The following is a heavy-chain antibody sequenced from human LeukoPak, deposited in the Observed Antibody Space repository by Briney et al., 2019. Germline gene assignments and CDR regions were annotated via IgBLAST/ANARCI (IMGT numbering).Heavy chain of an antibody. CDR3: ARIGSSPPLN. J-gene: IGHJ4*02. D-gene: IGHD6-6*01. Sequence: GGSLRLSCTASGFSFSGHWMHWARQLPGKGLVWVSRISPTGSTTSYADSVKGRLTISRDNAKNTVYLQMNSLRAEDTAVYYCARIGSSPPLNWGQGTLVTVSS. V-gene: IGHV3-74*01. CDR2: ISPTGSTT. CDR1: GFSFSGHW.